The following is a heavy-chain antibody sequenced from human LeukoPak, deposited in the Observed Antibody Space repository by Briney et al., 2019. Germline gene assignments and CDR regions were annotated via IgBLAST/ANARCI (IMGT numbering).Heavy chain of an antibody. J-gene: IGHJ4*02. CDR1: GGSIRSGGYY. CDR3: ARSDEDYEYVWGSYRYPSFRF. Sequence: PSQTLSLTCTVSGGSIRSGGYYWNWIRQPPGKGLAWIGQINHSGSTNYNPSLQSRVTISVDTSKNQFSLNLSSVTAADTAVYYCARSDEDYEYVWGSYRYPSFRFWGQGTLVTVSS. V-gene: IGHV4-30-2*01. D-gene: IGHD3-16*02. CDR2: INHSGST.